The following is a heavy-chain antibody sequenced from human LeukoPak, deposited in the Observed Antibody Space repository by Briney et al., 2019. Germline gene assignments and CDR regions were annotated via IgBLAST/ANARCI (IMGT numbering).Heavy chain of an antibody. CDR2: LWYDDSHK. V-gene: IGHV3-33*01. CDR1: GFTFSNYV. CDR3: ARAGRLDYYYYGTDV. Sequence: GRSLRLSCAASGFTFSNYVMHWVRQAPGKGLEWVAGLWYDDSHKYYADSVKGRFTISRDNSKNTLDLGMNSLRAEDTAVYYCARAGRLDYYYYGTDVWGQGTTVTVSS. J-gene: IGHJ6*02. D-gene: IGHD6-19*01.